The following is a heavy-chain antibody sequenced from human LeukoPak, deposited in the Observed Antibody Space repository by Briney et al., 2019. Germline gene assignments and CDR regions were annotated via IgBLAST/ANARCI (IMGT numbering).Heavy chain of an antibody. CDR2: INSDGSTT. D-gene: IGHD6-6*01. Sequence: GGSLRLSCAASGFTFSSYWMHWVRQAPGKGLVWVSRINSDGSTTSYADSVKGRFTISRGNAKNTLYLQMNSLRAEDTAAYYCARRSAARDAFDIWGQGTMVTVSS. V-gene: IGHV3-74*01. J-gene: IGHJ3*02. CDR3: ARRSAARDAFDI. CDR1: GFTFSSYW.